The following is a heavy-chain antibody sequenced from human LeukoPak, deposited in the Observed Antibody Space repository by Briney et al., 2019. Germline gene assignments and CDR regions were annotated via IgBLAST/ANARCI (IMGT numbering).Heavy chain of an antibody. Sequence: SVKVSCKASGGTFSSYAISWVRQAPGQGLEWMGRIIPVLGIANYAQKFQGRVTITADKSTSTAYMELSSLRSEDTAVYYCARDLGDDYYDSSGDPFDYWGQGTLVTVSS. CDR2: IIPVLGIA. J-gene: IGHJ4*02. CDR3: ARDLGDDYYDSSGDPFDY. CDR1: GGTFSSYA. V-gene: IGHV1-69*04. D-gene: IGHD3-22*01.